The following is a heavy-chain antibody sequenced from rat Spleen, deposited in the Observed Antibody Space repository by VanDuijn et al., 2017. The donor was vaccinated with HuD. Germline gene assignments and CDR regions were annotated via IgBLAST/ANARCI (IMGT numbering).Heavy chain of an antibody. CDR1: GFTFSDYN. CDR2: ILYDGSRT. V-gene: IGHV5S10*01. D-gene: IGHD1-11*01. J-gene: IGHJ2*01. Sequence: EVQLVESGGGLVQPGRSLTLSCAASGFTFSDYNMAWVRQAPKKGLEWVATILYDGSRTYYRDSVKGRFTLSRDNAKSTLYLQMDSLRSEDTATYYCAARDGGYPYWGQGVMVSVSS. CDR3: AARDGGYPY.